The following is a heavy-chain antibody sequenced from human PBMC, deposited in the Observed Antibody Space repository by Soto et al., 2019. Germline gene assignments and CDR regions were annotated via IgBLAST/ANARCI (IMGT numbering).Heavy chain of an antibody. CDR3: ARDNSEDYFDY. V-gene: IGHV4-31*03. D-gene: IGHD6-13*01. CDR1: GGSISSGGYY. Sequence: SETLSLTCTVSGGSISSGGYYWSWIRQHPGKGPEWIGYIYYSGSTYYNPSLKSRVTISVDTSKNQFSLKLSSVTAADTAVYYCARDNSEDYFDYWGQGTLVTVSS. CDR2: IYYSGST. J-gene: IGHJ4*02.